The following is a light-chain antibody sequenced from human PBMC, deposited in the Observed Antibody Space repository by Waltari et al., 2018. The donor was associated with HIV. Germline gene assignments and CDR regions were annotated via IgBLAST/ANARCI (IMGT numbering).Light chain of an antibody. J-gene: IGKJ2*01. CDR2: GAS. CDR3: QQYGGSPVYT. CDR1: QSVSSTY. Sequence: EIVLTQSPGTLSLSPGERATLSCRASQSVSSTYQAWYQKKPGQAPRLLIYGASTRATGIPDRFSGSGSETEFTLTISRLEPEDFAMYYCQQYGGSPVYTFGQGTKLEIK. V-gene: IGKV3-20*01.